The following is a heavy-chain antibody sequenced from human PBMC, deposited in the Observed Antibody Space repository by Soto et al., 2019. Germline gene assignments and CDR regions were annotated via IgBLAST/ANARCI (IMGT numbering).Heavy chain of an antibody. J-gene: IGHJ6*02. CDR2: IYPGDSDT. CDR1: GYSFTSYW. CDR3: ARPGYYDFWSGYSYGMDV. Sequence: GESLKISCKGSGYSFTSYWIGWVRQMPGKGLEWMGIIYPGDSDTRYSPSFQGQVTSSADKSISTAYLQWSSLKASDTAMYYCARPGYYDFWSGYSYGMDVWGQGTTVTVSS. V-gene: IGHV5-51*01. D-gene: IGHD3-3*01.